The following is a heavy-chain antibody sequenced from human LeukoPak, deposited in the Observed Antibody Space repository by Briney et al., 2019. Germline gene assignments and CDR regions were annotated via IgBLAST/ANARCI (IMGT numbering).Heavy chain of an antibody. Sequence: GGSLRLSCAASAFTFSSYAMSWVRQAPGKGLEWVSAISGVGGSTFYADSVKGRFTISRDNSKNTLYLQMNSLKTEDTAVYYCTLGYYFDYWGQGTLVTVSS. CDR1: AFTFSSYA. V-gene: IGHV3-23*01. CDR2: ISGVGGST. D-gene: IGHD2-15*01. CDR3: TLGYYFDY. J-gene: IGHJ4*02.